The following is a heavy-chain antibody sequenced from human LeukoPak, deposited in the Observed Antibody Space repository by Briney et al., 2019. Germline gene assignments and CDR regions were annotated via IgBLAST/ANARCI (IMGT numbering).Heavy chain of an antibody. CDR2: IYYSGST. V-gene: IGHV4-59*01. D-gene: IGHD2-15*01. J-gene: IGHJ4*02. CDR1: GGSISSYY. Sequence: KPSETLSLTCTVSGGSISSYYWSWIRQPPVKGLEWIGYIYYSGSTNYNPSLKSRVTISVDTSKNQFSLKLSSVTAADTAVYYCARFKAATLDFDYWGQGTLVTVSS. CDR3: ARFKAATLDFDY.